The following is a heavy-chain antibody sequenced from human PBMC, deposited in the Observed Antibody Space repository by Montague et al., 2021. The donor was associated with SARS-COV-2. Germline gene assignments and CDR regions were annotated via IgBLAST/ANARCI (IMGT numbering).Heavy chain of an antibody. Sequence: SETLSLTCAVYGGSFSGYYWSWIRQPPEKGLEWIGEINHSGSTNYNPSLKSRITISVDTSKNQFSLKLISVTAADTAVYYCARETRGGLSNPPYKYYFDYWGQGTLVTVSS. CDR2: INHSGST. CDR3: ARETRGGLSNPPYKYYFDY. J-gene: IGHJ4*02. V-gene: IGHV4-34*01. CDR1: GGSFSGYY. D-gene: IGHD3-16*02.